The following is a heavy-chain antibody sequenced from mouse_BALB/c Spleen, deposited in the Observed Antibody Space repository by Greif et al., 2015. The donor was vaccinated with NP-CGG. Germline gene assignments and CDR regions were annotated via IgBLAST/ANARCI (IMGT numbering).Heavy chain of an antibody. V-gene: IGHV5-6-4*01. CDR3: TRATTVVGYAMDY. J-gene: IGHJ4*01. D-gene: IGHD1-1*01. Sequence: EVQRVESGGGLVKPGGSLKLSCAASGFTFSSYTMSWVRQTPEKRLEWVATISSGGSYTYYPDSVKGRFTISRDNAKNTLYLQMSSLKSEDTAMYYCTRATTVVGYAMDYWGQGTSVTVSS. CDR1: GFTFSSYT. CDR2: ISSGGSYT.